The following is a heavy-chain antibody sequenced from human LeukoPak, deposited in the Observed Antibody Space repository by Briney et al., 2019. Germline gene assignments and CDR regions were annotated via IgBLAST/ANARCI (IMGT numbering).Heavy chain of an antibody. V-gene: IGHV3-48*03. D-gene: IGHD1-26*01. CDR3: ARDPYSGAYGDTYYYYMDV. CDR1: GFTFSSYE. J-gene: IGHJ6*03. Sequence: GGSLRLSCAASGFTFSSYEMNWVRQAPGKGLEWVSYISSSGSTIYYADSVKGRFTISRDNARNSLYLQMNSLRAEDTAVYYCARDPYSGAYGDTYYYYMDVWGKGTTVTISS. CDR2: ISSSGSTI.